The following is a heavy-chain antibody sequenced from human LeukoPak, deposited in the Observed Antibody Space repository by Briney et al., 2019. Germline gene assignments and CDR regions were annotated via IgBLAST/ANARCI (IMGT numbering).Heavy chain of an antibody. CDR3: AKGFVVVVSATHSSWFVP. J-gene: IGHJ5*02. Sequence: GGSLRLSCAASGFTFSSYGMSWVRQAPGKGLEWVSAISGSGGNTYYADSVKGRFTISRDNSKNTLYLQMNSLRAEDTAVYYCAKGFVVVVSATHSSWFVPSGHGTLVSVSS. CDR1: GFTFSSYG. V-gene: IGHV3-23*01. CDR2: ISGSGGNT. D-gene: IGHD2-15*01.